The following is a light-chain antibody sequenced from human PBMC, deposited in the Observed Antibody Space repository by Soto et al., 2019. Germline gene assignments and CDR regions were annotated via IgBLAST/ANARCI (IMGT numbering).Light chain of an antibody. CDR1: QSISSW. Sequence: DSQMTPSPSTLSWPIGDRVPITGRASQSISSWLAWHQQKPGKAPKLLIYYASTLESGVPSRFSGSGSGTAFTLTISSLKPDDFANSYCQQHESYSPCTFGQGPTVDLK. CDR2: YAS. CDR3: QQHESYSPCT. J-gene: IGKJ1*01. V-gene: IGKV1-5*01.